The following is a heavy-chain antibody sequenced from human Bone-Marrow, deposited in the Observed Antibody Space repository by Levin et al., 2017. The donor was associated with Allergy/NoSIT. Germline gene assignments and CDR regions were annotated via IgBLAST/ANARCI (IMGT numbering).Heavy chain of an antibody. J-gene: IGHJ3*02. D-gene: IGHD6-19*01. CDR1: GFTFSSYA. CDR3: ARTISSGWDYDAFDI. Sequence: GGSLRLSCAASGFTFSSYAMHWVRQAPGKGLEWVAVISYDGSNKYYADSVKGRFTISRDNSKNTLYLQMNSLRAEDTAVYYCARTISSGWDYDAFDIWGQGTMVTVSS. V-gene: IGHV3-30-3*01. CDR2: ISYDGSNK.